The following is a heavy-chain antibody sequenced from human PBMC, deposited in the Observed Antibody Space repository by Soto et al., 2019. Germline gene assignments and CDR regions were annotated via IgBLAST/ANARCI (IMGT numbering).Heavy chain of an antibody. CDR2: ISAYNGNT. D-gene: IGHD6-13*01. CDR1: GYTFTSYG. CDR3: ARVIAAAVDFDY. V-gene: IGHV1-18*01. J-gene: IGHJ4*02. Sequence: QVQLVQSGAEVKKPGASVKVSCKASGYTFTSYGISWVRQAPGQGLEWMGWISAYNGNTNYAQKLQGRANMPTDTTTSTAYMELRSLRSDDTAVYYCARVIAAAVDFDYWGQGTLVTVSS.